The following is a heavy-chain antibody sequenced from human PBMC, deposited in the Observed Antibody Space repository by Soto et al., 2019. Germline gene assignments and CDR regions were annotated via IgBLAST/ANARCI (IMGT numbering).Heavy chain of an antibody. D-gene: IGHD5-18*01. Sequence: AGSLRLSCAASGFTFSSYYMSWIRQPPGKWLEWVSYISSSSSDTNYADSLKGRFTISRDNAKNSLYLQMISLRAEDTAVEYCARDFCSYGYYPWGLDYWGQGXLVTVYS. CDR2: ISSSSSDT. CDR3: ARDFCSYGYYPWGLDY. J-gene: IGHJ4*02. V-gene: IGHV3-11*06. CDR1: GFTFSSYY.